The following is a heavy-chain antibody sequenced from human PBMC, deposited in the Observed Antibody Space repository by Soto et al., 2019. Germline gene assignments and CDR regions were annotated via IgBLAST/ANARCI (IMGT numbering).Heavy chain of an antibody. D-gene: IGHD6-13*01. J-gene: IGHJ6*02. CDR2: ISYDGSNK. Sequence: QVQLVESGGGVVQPGRSLRLSCAASGFTFSSYGMHWVRQAPGKGLEWVAVISYDGSNKYYADSVKGRFTISRDNSKNTLTLQMNSLRAEDTAVYYCAKVLSQEQQRVKHYYGMDVWGQGTTVTVSS. CDR1: GFTFSSYG. CDR3: AKVLSQEQQRVKHYYGMDV. V-gene: IGHV3-30*18.